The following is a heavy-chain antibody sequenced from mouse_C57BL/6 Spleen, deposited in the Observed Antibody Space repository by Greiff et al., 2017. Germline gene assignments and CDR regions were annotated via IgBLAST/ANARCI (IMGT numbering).Heavy chain of an antibody. V-gene: IGHV5-17*01. CDR3: ARGGANAWYFDV. CDR2: ISSGSSTI. Sequence: EVHLVESGGGLVKPGGSLKLSCAASGFTFSDYGMHWVRQAPEKGLEWVAYISSGSSTIYYADTVKGRFTISRDNAKNTLFLQMTSLRSEDTAMYYCARGGANAWYFDVWGTGTTVTVSS. D-gene: IGHD4-1*01. J-gene: IGHJ1*03. CDR1: GFTFSDYG.